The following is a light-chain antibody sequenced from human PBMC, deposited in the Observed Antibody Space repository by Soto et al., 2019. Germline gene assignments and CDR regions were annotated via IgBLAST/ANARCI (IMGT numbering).Light chain of an antibody. J-gene: IGKJ1*01. CDR1: QSISSY. CDR2: AAS. CDR3: QQSYSTPWT. V-gene: IGKV1-39*01. Sequence: DIHMTQSRSSVSASVGDRVTITCRASQSISSYLNWYQQKPGKAPKLLIYAASSLQSGVPSRFSGSGSGTDFTLTISSLQPEDFATYYCQQSYSTPWTFGQGTKVDI.